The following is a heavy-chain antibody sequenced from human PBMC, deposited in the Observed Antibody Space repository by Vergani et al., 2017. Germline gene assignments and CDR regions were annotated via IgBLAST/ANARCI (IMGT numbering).Heavy chain of an antibody. J-gene: IGHJ4*02. V-gene: IGHV3-9*01. Sequence: EVQLVESGGGLVQPGRSLRLSCAASGFTFDDYAMHWVRQAPGKGLEWVSGISWNSGSIGYADSVKGRFTISRDNAKNSLYLQMNSLRAEDTALYYCARETVGELSTDYWGQGTLVTVSS. CDR2: ISWNSGSI. CDR3: ARETVGELSTDY. CDR1: GFTFDDYA. D-gene: IGHD3-10*01.